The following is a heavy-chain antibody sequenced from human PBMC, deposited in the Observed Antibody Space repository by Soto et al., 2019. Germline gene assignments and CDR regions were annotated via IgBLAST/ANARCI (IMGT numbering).Heavy chain of an antibody. CDR2: FYYSGST. Sequence: SETLSLTCTVSGGSISSGDYYWSWIRQPPGKGLEWIGYFYYSGSTYYNPSLKSRVTISVDTSKNQFSLKLSSVTAADTAVYYCARAGIAVAGTGPFDYWGQGTLVTVSS. V-gene: IGHV4-30-4*01. J-gene: IGHJ4*02. D-gene: IGHD6-19*01. CDR1: GGSISSGDYY. CDR3: ARAGIAVAGTGPFDY.